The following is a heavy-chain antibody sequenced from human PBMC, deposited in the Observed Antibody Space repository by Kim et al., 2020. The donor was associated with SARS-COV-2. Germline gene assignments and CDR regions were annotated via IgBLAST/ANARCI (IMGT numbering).Heavy chain of an antibody. CDR2: ISYDGSNK. CDR3: ARGGSSSWYYFDY. Sequence: GGSLRLSCAASGFTFSSFAMNWVRQAPGKGLEWVAVISYDGSNKYYADSVKGRFTISRDNSKNTLYLQMNSLRTEDTTVYYCARGGSSSWYYFDYWGQGT. J-gene: IGHJ4*02. CDR1: GFTFSSFA. V-gene: IGHV3-30-3*01. D-gene: IGHD6-13*01.